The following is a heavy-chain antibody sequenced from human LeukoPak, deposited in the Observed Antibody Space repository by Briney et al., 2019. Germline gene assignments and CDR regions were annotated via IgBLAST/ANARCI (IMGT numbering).Heavy chain of an antibody. CDR3: AREDYYDSSGYEKATYMDV. Sequence: SETLSLTCTVSGGSISSYYGSWIRQPAGKGLEWIGRIYTSGSTNYNPSLKSRVTMSVDTSKNQFSLKLSSVTAADTAVYYCAREDYYDSSGYEKATYMDVWGKGTTVTVSS. J-gene: IGHJ6*03. V-gene: IGHV4-4*07. CDR1: GGSISSYY. CDR2: IYTSGST. D-gene: IGHD3-22*01.